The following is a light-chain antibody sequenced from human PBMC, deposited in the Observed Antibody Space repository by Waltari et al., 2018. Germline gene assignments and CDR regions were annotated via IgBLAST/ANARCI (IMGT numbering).Light chain of an antibody. CDR3: CSYAGGSAFV. CDR2: GAS. J-gene: IGLJ1*01. V-gene: IGLV2-23*01. CDR1: SSDVGSYNL. Sequence: QSALTQPASVSGSPGQSITISCTGTSSDVGSYNLFSWYHHRPGQAPNLIIYGASKRPSGVSHRFSGSKSGNTASLTISGLRTEDEADYYCCSYAGGSAFVFGTGTKITVL.